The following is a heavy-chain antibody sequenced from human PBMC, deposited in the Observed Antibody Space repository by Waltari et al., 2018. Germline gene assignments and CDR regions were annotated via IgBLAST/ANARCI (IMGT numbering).Heavy chain of an antibody. V-gene: IGHV4-4*09. CDR3: ARGAHCSGGSCSGYNWFDP. CDR2: IYSAGST. D-gene: IGHD2-15*01. J-gene: IGHJ5*02. Sequence: QVQLRESGPGLVKPSETLSLTCTVSGGSISSYYWSWIRQPPGKGLEWIGYIYSAGSTNYNPSLKGRATISVDTSKNQCSLKLSSVTAADTAVYYCARGAHCSGGSCSGYNWFDPWGQGTLLTVSS. CDR1: GGSISSYY.